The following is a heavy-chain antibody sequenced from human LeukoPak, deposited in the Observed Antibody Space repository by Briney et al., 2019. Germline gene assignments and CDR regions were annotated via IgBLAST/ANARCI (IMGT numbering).Heavy chain of an antibody. CDR3: ARIGSNAALDF. V-gene: IGHV3-74*01. J-gene: IGHJ4*02. CDR2: INSDGTNT. CDR1: GFTLSGYW. Sequence: GGSLRLSCAASGFTLSGYWMHWVRQAPGKGLVWVSHINSDGTNTRYADSVKGRFTISRDNARNTLYLQMRSLRADDTAVYYCARIGSNAALDFWGQGALVTVSS. D-gene: IGHD6-13*01.